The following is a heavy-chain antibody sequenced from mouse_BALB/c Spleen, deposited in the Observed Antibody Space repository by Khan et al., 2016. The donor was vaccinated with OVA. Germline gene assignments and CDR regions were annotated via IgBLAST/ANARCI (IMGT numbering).Heavy chain of an antibody. CDR1: GFSLTSYG. Sequence: VQLKESGPGLVQPSQSLSITCTVSGFSLTSYGVHWVRQSPGKGLEWLGVIWSGGSTDYNEAFISRLSISKDNSKSQVFFKMNSMQGNDTAIYYCARNYDYEEGLAYWGQGTLVTVSA. V-gene: IGHV2-2*02. J-gene: IGHJ3*01. D-gene: IGHD2-4*01. CDR2: IWSGGST. CDR3: ARNYDYEEGLAY.